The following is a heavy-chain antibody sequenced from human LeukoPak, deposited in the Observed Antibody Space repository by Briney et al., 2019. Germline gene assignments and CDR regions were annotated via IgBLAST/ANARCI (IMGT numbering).Heavy chain of an antibody. Sequence: PSQTLSLTCTVSGGSISSGGYYWSWIRQHPGKGLEWIGYIYHSGSTYYNPSLKSRVTISVDRSKNQFSLKLSSVTAADTAVYYCARGNWSSSDYWGQGTLVTVSS. D-gene: IGHD1-26*01. J-gene: IGHJ4*02. V-gene: IGHV4-31*03. CDR3: ARGNWSSSDY. CDR2: IYHSGST. CDR1: GGSISSGGYY.